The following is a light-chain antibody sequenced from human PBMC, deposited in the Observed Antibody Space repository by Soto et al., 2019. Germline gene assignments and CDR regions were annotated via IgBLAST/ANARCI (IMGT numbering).Light chain of an antibody. Sequence: QLVLTQSTSASASLGASVKLTCTLDSGHNNYAIAWHQQQPGKGPRYLMKLNSDGSHNKGDGIPDRFSGSSSGAERYLIISSLQSEDEADYYCQTWGTGIPFGGGTKLTVL. CDR3: QTWGTGIP. CDR1: SGHNNYA. V-gene: IGLV4-69*01. CDR2: LNSDGSH. J-gene: IGLJ2*01.